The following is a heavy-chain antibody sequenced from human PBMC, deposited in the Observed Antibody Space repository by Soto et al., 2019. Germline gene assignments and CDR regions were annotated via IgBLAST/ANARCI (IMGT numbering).Heavy chain of an antibody. CDR2: ISAHNGDT. V-gene: IGHV1-18*04. J-gene: IGHJ4*02. D-gene: IGHD3-22*01. Sequence: ASVKVSCKASGYSFATYGFSWVRQAPGQGLECVGWISAHNGDTHYSQKFQGRFTLTTDTSTNTGYMELRSLTSDDTAVYFCATEPIYYNDGSGYYPLGHWGQGTLVTVSS. CDR3: ATEPIYYNDGSGYYPLGH. CDR1: GYSFATYG.